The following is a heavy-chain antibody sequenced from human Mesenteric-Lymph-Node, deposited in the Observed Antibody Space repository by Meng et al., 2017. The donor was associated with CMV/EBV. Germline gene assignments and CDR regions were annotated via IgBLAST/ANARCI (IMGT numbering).Heavy chain of an antibody. V-gene: IGHV2-5*02. J-gene: IGHJ4*02. Sequence: CTFAGVSLSSGGVGVGRIRQPPEKAVEWVAINYWDDNKRYSPSLKSRLTITKDTSKNQVVLTMTNMDPVDTATYYCAHKGVATELDYWGQGTLVTVSS. CDR3: AHKGVATELDY. CDR1: GVSLSSGGVG. CDR2: NYWDDNK. D-gene: IGHD5-12*01.